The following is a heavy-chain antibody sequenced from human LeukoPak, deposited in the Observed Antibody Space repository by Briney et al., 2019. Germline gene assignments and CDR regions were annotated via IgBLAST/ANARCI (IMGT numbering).Heavy chain of an antibody. J-gene: IGHJ4*02. CDR3: ARSISGSYLDY. CDR2: INAGNGNT. CDR1: GYTFTSYG. Sequence: ASVKVSCKASGYTFTSYGISWVRQAPGQGLEWMGWINAGNGNTKYSQKFQGRVTITRDTSASTAYMELSSLRSEDTAVYYCARSISGSYLDYWGQGTLVTVSS. D-gene: IGHD1-26*01. V-gene: IGHV1-3*01.